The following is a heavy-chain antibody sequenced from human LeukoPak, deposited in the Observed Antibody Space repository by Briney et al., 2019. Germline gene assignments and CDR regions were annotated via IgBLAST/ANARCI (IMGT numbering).Heavy chain of an antibody. Sequence: GGSLRLSCAFSGFTINDYGVNWVRQAPGKGLEWVANIKQDGSEKYYVDSVKGRFTISRDNAKNSLYLQTNSLRAEDTAVYYCARDPGYSRPSSYGYFDHWGQGTLATVSS. CDR2: IKQDGSEK. CDR3: ARDPGYSRPSSYGYFDH. CDR1: GFTINDYG. J-gene: IGHJ4*02. D-gene: IGHD1-26*01. V-gene: IGHV3-7*01.